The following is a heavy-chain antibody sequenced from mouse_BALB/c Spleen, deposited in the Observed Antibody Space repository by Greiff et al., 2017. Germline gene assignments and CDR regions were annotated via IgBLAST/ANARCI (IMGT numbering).Heavy chain of an antibody. Sequence: VQLQQSGAELVKPGASVKLSCTASGFNIKDTYMHWVKQRPEQGLEWIGRIDPANGNTKYDPKFQGKATITADTSSNTAYLQLSSLTSEDTAVYYCARTARARWYAMDYWGQGTSVTVSS. V-gene: IGHV14-3*02. CDR3: ARTARARWYAMDY. CDR1: GFNIKDTY. CDR2: IDPANGNT. D-gene: IGHD3-2*01. J-gene: IGHJ4*01.